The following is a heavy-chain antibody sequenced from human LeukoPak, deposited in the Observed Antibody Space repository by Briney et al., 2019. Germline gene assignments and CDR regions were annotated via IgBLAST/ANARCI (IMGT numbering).Heavy chain of an antibody. CDR2: INPSGGST. J-gene: IGHJ3*02. V-gene: IGHV1-46*01. CDR1: GYTFTSYY. D-gene: IGHD1-26*01. Sequence: ASVKVSCKASGYTFTSYYMHWVRQAPGQGLEWMGIINPSGGSTSYAQKFQGRVTITADESTSTAYMELSSLRSEDTAVYYCARDLELLWEPWSAFDIWGQGTMVTVSS. CDR3: ARDLELLWEPWSAFDI.